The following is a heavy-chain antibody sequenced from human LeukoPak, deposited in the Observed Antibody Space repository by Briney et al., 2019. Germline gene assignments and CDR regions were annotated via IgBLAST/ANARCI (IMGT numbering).Heavy chain of an antibody. V-gene: IGHV4-59*08. CDR1: GGSISSYY. CDR3: ASRSSDLNYYYYYMDV. CDR2: IYYSGST. D-gene: IGHD3-10*01. Sequence: PSETLSLTCTVSGGSISSYYWSWIRQPPGKGLEWIGYIYYSGSTNYNPSLKSRVTISVDTSKNQFSLKLSSVTAADTAVYYCASRSSDLNYYYYYMDVCGKGTTVTISS. J-gene: IGHJ6*03.